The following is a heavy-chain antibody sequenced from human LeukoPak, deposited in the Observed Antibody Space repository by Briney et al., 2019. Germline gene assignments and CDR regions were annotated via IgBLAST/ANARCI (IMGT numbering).Heavy chain of an antibody. J-gene: IGHJ4*02. V-gene: IGHV4-39*02. CDR2: IYYSGST. Sequence: SETLSLTCSVSGGSISSRSDFWGWIRQPPGKGLEWIGSIYYSGSTYYNPSLKSRVTISADSSKNHFFLQLTSATAADTAVYFCARDGPWKSDVWGRGTLVTVSS. CDR1: GGSISSRSDF. D-gene: IGHD1-1*01. CDR3: ARDGPWKSDV.